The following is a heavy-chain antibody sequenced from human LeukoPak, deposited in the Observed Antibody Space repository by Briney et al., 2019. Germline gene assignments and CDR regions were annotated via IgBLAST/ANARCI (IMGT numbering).Heavy chain of an antibody. D-gene: IGHD2-15*01. CDR2: ISYDGSNK. V-gene: IGHV3-30*04. J-gene: IGHJ4*02. CDR3: AVVAATADFDY. CDR1: GFTFSSYA. Sequence: GRSLRLSCAASGFTFSSYAMHWVRQAPGKGLEWVAVISYDGSNKYYADSVKGRFTISRDNSKNTLYLQTNSLRAEDTAVYYCAVVAATADFDYWGQGTLVTVSS.